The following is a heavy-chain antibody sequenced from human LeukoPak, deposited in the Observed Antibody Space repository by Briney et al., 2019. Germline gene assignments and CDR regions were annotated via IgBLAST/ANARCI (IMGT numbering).Heavy chain of an antibody. CDR3: ARDDQSPHSGFDP. CDR1: GFTFSSYE. CDR2: ISSSGSTI. Sequence: PGGSLRLSCAASGFTFSSYEMNWVRQAPGKGLEWVSYISSSGSTIYYADSVKGRFTISRDNAKNSLYLQMNSLRAEDTAVYYCARDDQSPHSGFDPWGQGTLVTVSS. J-gene: IGHJ5*02. D-gene: IGHD3-10*01. V-gene: IGHV3-48*03.